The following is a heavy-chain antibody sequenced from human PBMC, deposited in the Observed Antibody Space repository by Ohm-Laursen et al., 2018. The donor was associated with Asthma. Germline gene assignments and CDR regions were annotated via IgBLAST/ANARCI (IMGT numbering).Heavy chain of an antibody. D-gene: IGHD3-10*01. CDR1: GFTITNYW. V-gene: IGHV3-74*01. CDR2: INGDGGIK. CDR3: AYEFGGSGDY. Sequence: SLRLSCAASGFTITNYWMHWVRHAPGKGLVWVSRINGDGGIKSYAASVKGRFTISRDDAKNTVYLQMNSLRVDDTAVYYCAYEFGGSGDYWGQGTLVTVSS. J-gene: IGHJ4*02.